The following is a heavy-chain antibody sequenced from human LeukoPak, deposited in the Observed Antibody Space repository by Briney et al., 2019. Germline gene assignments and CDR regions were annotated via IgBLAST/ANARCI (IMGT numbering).Heavy chain of an antibody. V-gene: IGHV1-69*13. CDR1: GGTFSSYA. CDR2: IIPIFGTA. Sequence: GASVKVSCKASGGTFSSYAISWVRQAPGQGLEWMGGIIPIFGTANYAQKFQGRVTITADESTSTAYMELSSLRSEDTAVYCCARGTPSHSSGWWYFDYWGQGTLVTVSS. CDR3: ARGTPSHSSGWWYFDY. D-gene: IGHD6-19*01. J-gene: IGHJ4*02.